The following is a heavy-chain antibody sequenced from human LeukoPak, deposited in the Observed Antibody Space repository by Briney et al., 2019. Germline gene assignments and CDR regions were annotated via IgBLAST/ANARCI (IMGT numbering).Heavy chain of an antibody. J-gene: IGHJ4*02. V-gene: IGHV3-23*01. CDR1: GFTFSSYA. D-gene: IGHD6-25*01. Sequence: GGSLRLSCAASGFTFSSYAMSWVRQAPGKGLEWVSAISGSGGSTYYADSVKGRFTISRDASKSTLYLQLNSLRAEDTAVYFCAKHLSAAAYLDYWGQGTLVTVSS. CDR3: AKHLSAAAYLDY. CDR2: ISGSGGST.